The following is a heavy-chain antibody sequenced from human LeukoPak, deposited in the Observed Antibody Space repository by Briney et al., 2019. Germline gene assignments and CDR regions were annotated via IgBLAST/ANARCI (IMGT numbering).Heavy chain of an antibody. J-gene: IGHJ6*03. CDR3: ARGSPNYGDYGDYYYYYMDV. D-gene: IGHD4-17*01. Sequence: GASVKVSCKASGYTFTSYGISWVRQAPGQGLGWMGWISAYNGNTNYAQKLQGRVTMTTDTSTSTAYMELRSLRSDDTAVYYCARGSPNYGDYGDYYYYYMDVWGKGTTVTISS. CDR2: ISAYNGNT. CDR1: GYTFTSYG. V-gene: IGHV1-18*01.